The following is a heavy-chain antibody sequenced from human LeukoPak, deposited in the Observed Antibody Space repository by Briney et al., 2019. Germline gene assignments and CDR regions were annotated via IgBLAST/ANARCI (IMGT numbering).Heavy chain of an antibody. CDR3: ARSPPTIFGVVINMDV. V-gene: IGHV1-18*01. CDR1: GYTFTSYG. D-gene: IGHD3-3*01. CDR2: ISGHNGNT. Sequence: GASVKVSCKASGYTFTSYGISWVRQAPGQGLEWMGWISGHNGNTNYAQKFQGRVTVTTDTTTSTAYMELRSLRSDDTAVYYCARSPPTIFGVVINMDVWGQGTTVTVSS. J-gene: IGHJ6*02.